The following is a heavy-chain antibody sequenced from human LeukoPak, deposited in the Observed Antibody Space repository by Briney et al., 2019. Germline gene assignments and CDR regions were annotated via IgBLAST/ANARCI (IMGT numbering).Heavy chain of an antibody. CDR1: GYTFTSYG. V-gene: IGHV1-18*01. CDR2: ISAYNGNT. J-gene: IGHJ4*02. D-gene: IGHD3-22*01. Sequence: ASVKVSCKASGYTFTSYGISWVRQAPGQGLEWMGWISAYNGNTNYAQKLQGRVTMTTDTSTSTAYMELRSLRSDDTAVYCCARIYYYDSSGYYPRADYWGQGTLVTVSS. CDR3: ARIYYYDSSGYYPRADY.